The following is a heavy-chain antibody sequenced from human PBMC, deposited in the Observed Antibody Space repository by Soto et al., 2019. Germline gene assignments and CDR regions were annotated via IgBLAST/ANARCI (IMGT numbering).Heavy chain of an antibody. J-gene: IGHJ4*02. CDR3: ARDFRPPHGVRYFDY. D-gene: IGHD3-10*02. V-gene: IGHV3-53*04. CDR2: IYSGGST. CDR1: GFTVSSNY. Sequence: EVQLVESGGGLVQPGGSLRLSCAASGFTVSSNYMSWVRQAPGKGLEWVSVIYSGGSTYYADSVKGRFTISRHNSKNTLYLLMNSLRAEDTAVYYCARDFRPPHGVRYFDYWGQGTLVTVSS.